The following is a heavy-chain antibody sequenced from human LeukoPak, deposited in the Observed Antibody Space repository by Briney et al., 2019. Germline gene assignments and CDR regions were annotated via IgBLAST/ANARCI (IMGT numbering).Heavy chain of an antibody. CDR2: INHSGST. V-gene: IGHV4-34*01. CDR3: AREKLLWFGLDP. CDR1: GGSFSGYY. D-gene: IGHD3-10*01. Sequence: PSETLSLTCAVYGGSFSGYYWSWIRQPPGKGLEWIGEINHSGSTNYNPSLKSRVTISVDTSKNQFSLKLSSVTAEDTAVYYCAREKLLWFGLDPWGQGTLVTVSS. J-gene: IGHJ5*02.